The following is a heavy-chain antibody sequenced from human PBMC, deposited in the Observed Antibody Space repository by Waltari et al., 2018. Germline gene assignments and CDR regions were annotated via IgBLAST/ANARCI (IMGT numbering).Heavy chain of an antibody. CDR1: GFTFSSYG. V-gene: IGHV3-30*02. D-gene: IGHD6-19*01. CDR2: IRYDGSNK. CDR3: AKDGRSGWYFDY. Sequence: QVQLVESGGGVVQPGGSLRLSCAASGFTFSSYGMHWVRQAPGKGLEWVAFIRYDGSNKYYADSVKGRFTISRDNSKNTLYLQMNSLGAEDTAVYYCAKDGRSGWYFDYWGQGTLVTVSS. J-gene: IGHJ4*02.